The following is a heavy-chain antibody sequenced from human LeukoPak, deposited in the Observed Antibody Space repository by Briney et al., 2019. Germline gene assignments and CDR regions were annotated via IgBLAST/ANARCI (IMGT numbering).Heavy chain of an antibody. D-gene: IGHD5-12*01. CDR2: ISSSSSYT. CDR1: GFTFSDYY. J-gene: IGHJ4*02. CDR3: ARGGYSGYDWVDY. V-gene: IGHV3-11*05. Sequence: GGSLRLSCAASGFTFSDYYMSWIRQAPGKGLEWVSYISSSSSYTSYADSVKGRFTISRDNAKNSLYLQMNSLRAEDTAVYYCARGGYSGYDWVDYWGQGTLVTVSS.